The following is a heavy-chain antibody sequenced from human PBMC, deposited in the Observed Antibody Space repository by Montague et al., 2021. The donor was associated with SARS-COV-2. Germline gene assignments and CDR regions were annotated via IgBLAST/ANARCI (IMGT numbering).Heavy chain of an antibody. D-gene: IGHD6-6*01. Sequence: SETLSLTCAVYGGSLSGDHWSWIRQPPGKGLEWIGEVNHSGHTNYNASLKSRVTMSVDTSKSQFSLKVRSVTAADTAVYYCARGPDGVAARLRYYLDQWGQGTLVTVSS. CDR1: GGSLSGDH. CDR2: VNHSGHT. J-gene: IGHJ4*02. CDR3: ARGPDGVAARLRYYLDQ. V-gene: IGHV4-34*01.